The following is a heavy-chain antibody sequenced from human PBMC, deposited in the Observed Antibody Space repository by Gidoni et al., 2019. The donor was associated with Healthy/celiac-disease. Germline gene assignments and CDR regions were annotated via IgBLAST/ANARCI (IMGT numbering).Heavy chain of an antibody. CDR1: GFTFSDYY. CDR2: ISSSSSYT. Sequence: QVQLVESGGGLLKPGGSLRLSFAASGFTFSDYYMSGIRQAPGKGLEWVSYISSSSSYTNYADSVKGRFTISRDNAKNSLYLQMNSLRAEDTAVYYCARGFYSNYAFDPWGQGTLVTVSS. V-gene: IGHV3-11*05. J-gene: IGHJ5*02. D-gene: IGHD4-4*01. CDR3: ARGFYSNYAFDP.